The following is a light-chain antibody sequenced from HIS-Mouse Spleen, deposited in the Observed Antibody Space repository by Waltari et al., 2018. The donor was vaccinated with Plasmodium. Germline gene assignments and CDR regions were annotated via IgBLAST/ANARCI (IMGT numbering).Light chain of an antibody. CDR2: DAS. CDR1: ESVSSY. CDR3: QQRSNWPRVLT. V-gene: IGKV3-11*01. Sequence: EIVLTQSPATLSLSPGERATLSCRASESVSSYLAWYQQKPGQAPGLLIYDASNRATGIPARCSGSGSGTDFTLTISSLEPEDFAVYYCQQRSNWPRVLTFGGGTKVEIK. J-gene: IGKJ4*01.